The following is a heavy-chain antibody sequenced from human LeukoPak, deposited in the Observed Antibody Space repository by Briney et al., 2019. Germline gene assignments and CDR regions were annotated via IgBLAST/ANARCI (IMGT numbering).Heavy chain of an antibody. D-gene: IGHD6-13*01. CDR1: GSTFSSYW. CDR3: ARYIALYYFDY. Sequence: GGSLRLSCAASGSTFSSYWMSWVRQAPGKGLEWVANIKQDGSENYYVDSVKGRFTISRDNAKNSLYLQMNSLRAEDTAVYYCARYIALYYFDYWGQGTLVTVSS. J-gene: IGHJ4*02. CDR2: IKQDGSEN. V-gene: IGHV3-7*01.